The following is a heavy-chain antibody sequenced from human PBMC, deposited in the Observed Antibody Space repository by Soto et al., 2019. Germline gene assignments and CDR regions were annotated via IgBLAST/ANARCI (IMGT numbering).Heavy chain of an antibody. J-gene: IGHJ3*02. V-gene: IGHV3-30-3*01. CDR2: ISYDGSNK. CDR1: EFTFSSYA. D-gene: IGHD6-6*01. Sequence: QVQLVESGGGVVQPGRSLRLSCAASEFTFSSYAMHWVRQAPGKGLEWVAVISYDGSNKYYADSVKGRFTISRDNSKNTLYLQMNSLRAEDTAVYYCARDRARNAFDIWGQGTMVTVSS. CDR3: ARDRARNAFDI.